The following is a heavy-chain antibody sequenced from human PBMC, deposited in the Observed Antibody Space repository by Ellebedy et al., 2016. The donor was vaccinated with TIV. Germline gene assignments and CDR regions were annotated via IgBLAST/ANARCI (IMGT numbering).Heavy chain of an antibody. CDR1: GFTFSTYE. D-gene: IGHD2-2*01. CDR3: AGCSASKCYSAFDI. Sequence: PGGSLRLSCATSGFTFSTYEMNWVRQAPGKGLEWISYISSSGGTIYYPDSMKGRFTVSRDNAKNSLYLQMNSLRAEDTAVYYCAGCSASKCYSAFDIWGQGTMVTVSS. V-gene: IGHV3-48*03. CDR2: ISSSGGTI. J-gene: IGHJ3*02.